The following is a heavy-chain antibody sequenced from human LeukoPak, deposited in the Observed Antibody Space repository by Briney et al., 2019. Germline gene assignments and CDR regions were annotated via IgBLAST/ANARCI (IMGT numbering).Heavy chain of an antibody. CDR3: ARMGLSGYYPRDNWFDP. CDR2: INHSGST. D-gene: IGHD3-22*01. CDR1: GGSFSGCY. Sequence: PSETLSLTCAVYGGSFSGCYWSWIRQPPGKGLEWIGEINHSGSTNYNPSLKSRVTISVDTSKNQFSLKLSSVTAADTAVYYCARMGLSGYYPRDNWFDPWGQGTLVTVSS. J-gene: IGHJ5*02. V-gene: IGHV4-34*01.